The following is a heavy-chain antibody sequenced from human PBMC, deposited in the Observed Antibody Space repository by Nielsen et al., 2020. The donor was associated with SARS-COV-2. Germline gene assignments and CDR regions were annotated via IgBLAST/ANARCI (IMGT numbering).Heavy chain of an antibody. Sequence: GGSLRLSCAASGFTFSSYAMHWVRQAPGKGLEWVAVISYDGSNKYYADSVEGRFTISRDNSKNTLYLQMNSLRAEDTAVYYCARDKSAAAGIWGQGTLVTVSS. CDR3: ARDKSAAAGI. CDR2: ISYDGSNK. CDR1: GFTFSSYA. V-gene: IGHV3-30*04. J-gene: IGHJ4*02. D-gene: IGHD6-13*01.